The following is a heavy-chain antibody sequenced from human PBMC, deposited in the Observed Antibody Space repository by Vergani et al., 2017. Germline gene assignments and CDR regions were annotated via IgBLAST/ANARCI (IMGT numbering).Heavy chain of an antibody. Sequence: QVHLQESGPGLVKPSQTLSLTCTVSGGSISSGSYYWSWIRQPAGKGLEWIGRIYTSGSTNYNPSLKSRVTISVDTSKNQFSLKLSSVTAAGTAVYYCARDPYSSSWYWFDPWGQGTLVTVSS. J-gene: IGHJ5*02. CDR2: IYTSGST. CDR1: GGSISSGSYY. D-gene: IGHD6-13*01. V-gene: IGHV4-61*02. CDR3: ARDPYSSSWYWFDP.